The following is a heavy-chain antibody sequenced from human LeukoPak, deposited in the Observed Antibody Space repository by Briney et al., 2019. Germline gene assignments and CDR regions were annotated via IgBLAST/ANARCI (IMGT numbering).Heavy chain of an antibody. CDR2: IYHSGTT. V-gene: IGHV4-38-2*02. CDR1: GYSISSGYY. CDR3: AGFTFFQGVITFDY. J-gene: IGHJ4*02. D-gene: IGHD3-10*01. Sequence: PSETLSLTCSVSGYSISSGYYWAWIRQPPGKGLQWIGSIYHSGTTYYNPSLKSRVSISVDTSKNQFSLKLSSVTAADTAVYSCAGFTFFQGVITFDYWGQGTLVTVSS.